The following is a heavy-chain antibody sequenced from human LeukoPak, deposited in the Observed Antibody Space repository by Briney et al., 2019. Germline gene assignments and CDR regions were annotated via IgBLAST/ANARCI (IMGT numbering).Heavy chain of an antibody. J-gene: IGHJ3*02. CDR2: ISPVFGTA. D-gene: IGHD2-15*01. V-gene: IGHV1-69*13. Sequence: SVKVSCKASGYTFTSYGISWVRQAPGQGLEWMGGISPVFGTANYAQKFQGRVTITADESTSTAYMELSSLRSEDTAVYYCARDRVVGLGIDNAFDIWGHGTMVTVSS. CDR3: ARDRVVGLGIDNAFDI. CDR1: GYTFTSYG.